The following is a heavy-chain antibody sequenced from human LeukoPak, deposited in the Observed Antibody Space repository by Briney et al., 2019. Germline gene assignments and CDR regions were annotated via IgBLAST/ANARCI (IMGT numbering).Heavy chain of an antibody. CDR1: GFTFSSYE. D-gene: IGHD2-2*01. CDR2: ITYSGGNT. CDR3: AKFEGLCGSANTCYHFDC. J-gene: IGHJ4*02. Sequence: PGGSLRLSCAASGFTFSSYEMNWVRQAPGKGLEWVSYITYSGGNTHYADSVKGRFTISRDNSKNTVYLHMNSLRAEDTAVYYCAKFEGLCGSANTCYHFDCWGQGTLVTVSS. V-gene: IGHV3-48*03.